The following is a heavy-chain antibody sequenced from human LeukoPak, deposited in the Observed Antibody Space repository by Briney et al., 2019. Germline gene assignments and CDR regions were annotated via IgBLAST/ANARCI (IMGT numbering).Heavy chain of an antibody. D-gene: IGHD3-3*01. CDR3: SLWSGYYHYYYYYGMDV. Sequence: SVKVSCKASGGTFSSYAISWVRQAPGQGLEWMGGIIPIFGTANYAQKFQGRVTITADESTSTAYMELSSLRSEDTAVYYCSLWSGYYHYYYYYGMDVWGHGTTVTVSS. CDR1: GGTFSSYA. J-gene: IGHJ6*02. V-gene: IGHV1-69*13. CDR2: IIPIFGTA.